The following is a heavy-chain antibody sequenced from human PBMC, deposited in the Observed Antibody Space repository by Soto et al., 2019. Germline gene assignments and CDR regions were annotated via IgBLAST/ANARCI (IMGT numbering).Heavy chain of an antibody. D-gene: IGHD3-16*01. CDR2: ISPYNDYT. Sequence: QVRLVQPAAEVKKPGASVKVSCKTSGYTFIRYGITWVRQAPGQGLEWMGWISPYNDYTNYAQKFQGRVSMTADTSTKTVYLELRPLTSDNTAVYYCARGGYYDDVWGKFTYDGLDVWGQGTTVSVSS. CDR3: ARGGYYDDVWGKFTYDGLDV. V-gene: IGHV1-18*01. J-gene: IGHJ6*02. CDR1: GYTFIRYG.